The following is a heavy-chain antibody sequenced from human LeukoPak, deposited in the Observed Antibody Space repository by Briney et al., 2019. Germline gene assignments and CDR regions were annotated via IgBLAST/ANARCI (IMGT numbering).Heavy chain of an antibody. CDR3: ARGVRHPGPRTNSITIFGVVAFDY. J-gene: IGHJ4*02. D-gene: IGHD3-3*01. CDR2: INHSGST. V-gene: IGHV4-34*01. Sequence: KPSETLSLTCAVYGGSFSGYYWSWIRQPPGKGLEWIGEINHSGSTNYNPSLKSRVTISVDTSKNQFSLKLSSVTAADTAVYYCARGVRHPGPRTNSITIFGVVAFDYWGQGTLVTVSS. CDR1: GGSFSGYY.